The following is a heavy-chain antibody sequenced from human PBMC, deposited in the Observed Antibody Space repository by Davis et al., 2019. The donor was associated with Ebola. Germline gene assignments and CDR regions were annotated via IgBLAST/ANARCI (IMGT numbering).Heavy chain of an antibody. Sequence: MPSETLSLTCPVSGGSISSGAYFWSWIRQPPGKGLEWTGYIYYIGSTNYNPSLKSRVTISVDTSKNQFSLKLSSVTAADTAVYYCARVASYGDYFDYWGLGTLVTVSS. V-gene: IGHV4-30-4*01. CDR1: GGSISSGAYF. D-gene: IGHD4-17*01. J-gene: IGHJ4*02. CDR3: ARVASYGDYFDY. CDR2: IYYIGST.